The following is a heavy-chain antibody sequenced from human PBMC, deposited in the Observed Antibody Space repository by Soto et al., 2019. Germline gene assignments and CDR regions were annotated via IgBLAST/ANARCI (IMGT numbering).Heavy chain of an antibody. CDR2: MNPNSGNT. D-gene: IGHD3-3*01. CDR1: GYTFTSYD. V-gene: IGHV1-8*01. J-gene: IGHJ6*02. CDR3: ARAIEHVCYYDFWSGKKSGMDV. Sequence: ASVKVSCKASGYTFTSYDINGVRQATGQGLEWMGWMNPNSGNTGYAQKFQGRATMTRNTSISTAYMELSSLRSEYTAVYYCARAIEHVCYYDFWSGKKSGMDVWGQGTTVTVSS.